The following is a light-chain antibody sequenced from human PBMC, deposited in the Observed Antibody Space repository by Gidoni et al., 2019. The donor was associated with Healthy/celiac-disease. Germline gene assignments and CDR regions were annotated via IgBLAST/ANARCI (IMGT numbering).Light chain of an antibody. Sequence: EIVLTQSPATLSLSPGERATLSGRASQSVSSYLAWYQQKPGQAPRLLIYDASNRATGLPARFSGSGSGTDFTLTISSLETEDFAVYYCQQRSNWPPLTFGGGTKVEIK. J-gene: IGKJ4*01. CDR3: QQRSNWPPLT. V-gene: IGKV3-11*01. CDR1: QSVSSY. CDR2: DAS.